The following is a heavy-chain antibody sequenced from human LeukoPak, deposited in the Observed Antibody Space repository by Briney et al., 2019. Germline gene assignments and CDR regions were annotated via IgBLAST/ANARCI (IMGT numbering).Heavy chain of an antibody. D-gene: IGHD2-2*01. J-gene: IGHJ4*02. CDR2: MNLYTGNT. CDR1: GDTFTRFN. Sequence: VASVKVSCKASGDTFTRFNINWVRQATGQGLEWMGWMNLYTGNTAYAQKFQGRVTITTDESTSTAYMELSSLRSEDTAVYYCASSAELGYCSSTSCYAVGFDYWGQGTLVTVSS. CDR3: ASSAELGYCSSTSCYAVGFDY. V-gene: IGHV1-8*03.